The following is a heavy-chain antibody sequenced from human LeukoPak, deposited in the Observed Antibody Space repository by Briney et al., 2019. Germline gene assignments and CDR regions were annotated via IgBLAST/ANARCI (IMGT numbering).Heavy chain of an antibody. CDR2: ISGSGGST. V-gene: IGHV3-23*01. Sequence: GGSLRLSCAASGFTFSSYAMGWVRQAPGKGLEWVSAISGSGGSTYYADSVKGRFTISRDNSKNTLYLQMNSLRAEDTAVYYCAPSYSGSFDFDYWGQGTLVTVSS. CDR3: APSYSGSFDFDY. J-gene: IGHJ4*02. CDR1: GFTFSSYA. D-gene: IGHD1-26*01.